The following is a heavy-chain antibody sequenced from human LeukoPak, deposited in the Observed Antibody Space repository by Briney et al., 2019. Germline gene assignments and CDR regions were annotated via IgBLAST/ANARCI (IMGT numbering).Heavy chain of an antibody. CDR2: ISWNSGSI. D-gene: IGHD2-15*01. CDR1: GFTFTSYA. Sequence: SLRLSCAASGFTFTSYAMHWVRQAPGKGLEWVSGISWNSGSIGYADSVKGRFTISRDNAKNSLYLQMNSLRAEDTALYYCAKDRGYCSGGSCYRYYYYYGMDVWGQGTTVTVSS. V-gene: IGHV3-9*01. J-gene: IGHJ6*02. CDR3: AKDRGYCSGGSCYRYYYYYGMDV.